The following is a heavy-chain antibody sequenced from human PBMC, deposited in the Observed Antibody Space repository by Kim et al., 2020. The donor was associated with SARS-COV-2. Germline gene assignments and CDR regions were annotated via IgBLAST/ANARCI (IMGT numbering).Heavy chain of an antibody. CDR2: FYPGDSET. Sequence: GESLKISCQGSGYKFTSSWIAWVRQTPAKGLEWMAIFYPGDSETRYSPSFQGRVTISADKSNNTAYLQWSSLKASDSAMYYCARQAAYFDNW. V-gene: IGHV5-51*01. CDR1: GYKFTSSW. J-gene: IGHJ4*01. D-gene: IGHD6-25*01. CDR3: ARQAAYFDN.